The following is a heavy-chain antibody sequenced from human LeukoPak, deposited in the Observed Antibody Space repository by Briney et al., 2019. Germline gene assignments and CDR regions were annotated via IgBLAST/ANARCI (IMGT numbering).Heavy chain of an antibody. CDR2: ISTSSSYI. D-gene: IGHD3-22*01. CDR1: GFTFSSYS. CDR3: ARVVRNYYDSSGYYPYYFDY. V-gene: IGHV3-21*01. Sequence: PGGSLRLSCAPSGFTFSSYSMNWVRQAPGKGLEWVSSISTSSSYIYYADSVKGRFTISRDNAKNSLYLQMNSLRAEDTAVYYCARVVRNYYDSSGYYPYYFDYWGQGTLVTVSS. J-gene: IGHJ4*02.